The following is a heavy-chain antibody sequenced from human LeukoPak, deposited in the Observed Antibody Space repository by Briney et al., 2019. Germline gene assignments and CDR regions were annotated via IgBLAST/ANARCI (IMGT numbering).Heavy chain of an antibody. D-gene: IGHD6-6*01. CDR3: ARSSPSYYYGMDV. V-gene: IGHV3-7*01. CDR1: GFTFSSYW. Sequence: PGGSLRLSCAASGFTFSSYWMSWVRQAPGKGLEWVANIKQDGSEKYYVDSVKGRFTISRDNAKNSLYLQVNSLRAEDTAVYYCARSSPSYYYGMDVWGQGTTVTVSS. CDR2: IKQDGSEK. J-gene: IGHJ6*02.